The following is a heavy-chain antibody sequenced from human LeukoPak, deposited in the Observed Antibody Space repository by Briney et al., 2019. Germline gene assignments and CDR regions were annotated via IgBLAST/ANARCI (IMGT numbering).Heavy chain of an antibody. CDR1: GFTFDDYA. Sequence: PGRSLRLSCAASGFTFDDYAMHWVRQAPGKGLEWVSGISWNSGSIGYADSVKGRFTISRDDAKNSLYLQMNSLRAEDTALYYCAKDTTRYYGMDVWGQGTTVTVSS. J-gene: IGHJ6*02. V-gene: IGHV3-9*01. CDR3: AKDTTRYYGMDV. CDR2: ISWNSGSI.